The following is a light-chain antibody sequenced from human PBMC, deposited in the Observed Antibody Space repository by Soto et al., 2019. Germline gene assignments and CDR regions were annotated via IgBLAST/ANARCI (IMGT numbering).Light chain of an antibody. Sequence: EVVLTQSPATLSLSPGETANLSCRASQSVSRDLAWYQQTPGQAPRLLIYDTSNRATGIPARFSGSGSGTDSPLTISSLEPEDFALYFCQQRSDWPQITFGQGTRLEIK. J-gene: IGKJ5*01. CDR3: QQRSDWPQIT. CDR2: DTS. CDR1: QSVSRD. V-gene: IGKV3-11*01.